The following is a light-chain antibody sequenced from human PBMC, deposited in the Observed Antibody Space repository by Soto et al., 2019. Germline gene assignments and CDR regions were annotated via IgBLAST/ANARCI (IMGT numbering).Light chain of an antibody. CDR1: QSVSSK. J-gene: IGKJ2*01. CDR3: QKYNNWPHT. Sequence: EIVMTQSPATLSVSPGERATLSCRASQSVSSKLAWFQQKPGQAPSLLIYGVSTRATGVPVRFSGSGSGTEFTLTVNSLQSEDFAVYYCQKYNNWPHTFGQGTKLEIK. V-gene: IGKV3-15*01. CDR2: GVS.